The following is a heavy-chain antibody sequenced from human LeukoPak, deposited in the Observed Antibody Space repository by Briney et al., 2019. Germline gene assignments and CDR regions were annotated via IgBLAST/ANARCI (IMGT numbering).Heavy chain of an antibody. CDR1: GFSFSSYT. CDR3: ARDGGRRDYCDSGSCYWYFDL. V-gene: IGHV3-21*01. J-gene: IGHJ2*01. CDR2: ISSSSSYI. Sequence: GGSLRLSCAAAGFSFSSYTMNWVRQAPGKGLEWVSSISSSSSYIYYADSLKGRFTISRDNAKNSLYLQMNSLRAEDTAVYYCARDGGRRDYCDSGSCYWYFDLWGRGTLVTVSS. D-gene: IGHD2-15*01.